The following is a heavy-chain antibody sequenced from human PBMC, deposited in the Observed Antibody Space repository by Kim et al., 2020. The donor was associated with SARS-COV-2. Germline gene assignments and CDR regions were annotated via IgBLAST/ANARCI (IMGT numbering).Heavy chain of an antibody. Sequence: ASVKVSCKASGYTFTSYAMHWVRQAPGQRLEWMGWINAGNGNTKYSQKFQGRVTITRDTSASTAYMELSSLRSEDTAVYYCARALLVRGSGSHGMDVWGQGTTVTVSS. CDR3: ARALLVRGSGSHGMDV. J-gene: IGHJ6*02. CDR2: INAGNGNT. V-gene: IGHV1-3*01. D-gene: IGHD3-10*01. CDR1: GYTFTSYA.